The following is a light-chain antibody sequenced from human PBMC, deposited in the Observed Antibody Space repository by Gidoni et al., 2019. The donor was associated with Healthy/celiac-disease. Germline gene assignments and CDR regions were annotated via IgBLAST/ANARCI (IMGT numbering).Light chain of an antibody. CDR2: GAS. Sequence: ESVLTQSPGTLSLSPGERATLSCRASQSVSSSYLAWYQQKPGQSPMLLIYGASSGSGTDFTRTSSRLEPEDCAVYYCQQYGSSPITFXXXTRLEIK. J-gene: IGKJ5*01. CDR1: QSVSSSY. CDR3: QQYGSSPIT. V-gene: IGKV3-20*01.